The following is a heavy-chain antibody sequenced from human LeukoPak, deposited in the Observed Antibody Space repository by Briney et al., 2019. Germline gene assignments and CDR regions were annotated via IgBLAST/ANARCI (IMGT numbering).Heavy chain of an antibody. Sequence: PSGTLSLTCVVSSGSINSSDWWNWVRQSPGKGLQWIGQIFHSGSTHYNPSLKSRVTISVDKSKNQFSLKLSSVTAADTAVYFCARWSLRYCTSTSCPYNWFDPWGQGTLVTVSS. CDR3: ARWSLRYCTSTSCPYNWFDP. CDR1: SGSINSSDW. D-gene: IGHD2-2*01. J-gene: IGHJ5*02. V-gene: IGHV4-4*02. CDR2: IFHSGST.